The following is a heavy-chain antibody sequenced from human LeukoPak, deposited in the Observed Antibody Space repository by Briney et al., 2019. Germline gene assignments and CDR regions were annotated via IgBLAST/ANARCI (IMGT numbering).Heavy chain of an antibody. CDR3: ASVPSSWYPQGNDGHHDY. CDR2: MNPNMGNT. J-gene: IGHJ4*02. CDR1: GYTFTSYD. D-gene: IGHD6-13*01. Sequence: ASVKVSCKASGYTFTSYDINWVRQATGQGLEWMGWMNPNMGNTGYAQKFQGRVTMTRNTSISTAYMELSSLRSEDTAVYYCASVPSSWYPQGNDGHHDYWGQGTLVTVSS. V-gene: IGHV1-8*01.